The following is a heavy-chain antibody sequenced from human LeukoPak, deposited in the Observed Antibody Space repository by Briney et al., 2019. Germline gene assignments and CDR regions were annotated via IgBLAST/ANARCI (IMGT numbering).Heavy chain of an antibody. D-gene: IGHD3-22*01. J-gene: IGHJ3*02. CDR2: ISSDSTDI. CDR3: ARARRIYYDDRIDI. CDR1: GFTFTSYS. Sequence: PGGSLRLSCAASGFTFTSYSTSWVRQAPGKGLECVSSISSDSTDIYSAASVKGRFTISRDNAKNSLYLKMTTLRAEETPLYSVARARRIYYDDRIDIWGEGTRVTVSS. V-gene: IGHV3-21*04.